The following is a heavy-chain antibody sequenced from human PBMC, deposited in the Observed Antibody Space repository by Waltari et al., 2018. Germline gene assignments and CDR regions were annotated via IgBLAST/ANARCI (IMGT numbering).Heavy chain of an antibody. CDR1: GYTFTGYY. D-gene: IGHD2-2*01. Sequence: QVQLVQSGAEVKKPGASVKVSCKASGYTFTGYYMHWVRQAPGQGLEWMGWSNPNSGGTNYAQKFQGRVTMTRDTSISTAYMELSRLRSDDTAVYYCAIAHQVVPALLGWFDPWGQGTLVTVSS. CDR2: SNPNSGGT. J-gene: IGHJ5*02. V-gene: IGHV1-2*02. CDR3: AIAHQVVPALLGWFDP.